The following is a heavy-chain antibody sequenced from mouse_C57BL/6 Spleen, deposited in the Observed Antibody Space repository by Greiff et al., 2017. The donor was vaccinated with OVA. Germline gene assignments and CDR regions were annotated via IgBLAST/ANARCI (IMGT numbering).Heavy chain of an antibody. CDR3: TRLLRGGY. CDR2: IDPETGGT. D-gene: IGHD1-1*01. J-gene: IGHJ2*01. Sequence: VQLVESGAELVRPGASVTLSCKASGYTFTDYEMHWVKQTHVHGLEWIGAIDPETGGTAYNQKFKGKAILTADKSSSTAYMELRSLTSEDSAVYYCTRLLRGGYWGQGTTLTVSS. V-gene: IGHV1-15*01. CDR1: GYTFTDYE.